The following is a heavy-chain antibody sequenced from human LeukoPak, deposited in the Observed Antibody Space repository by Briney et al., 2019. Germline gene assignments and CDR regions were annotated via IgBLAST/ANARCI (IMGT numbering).Heavy chain of an antibody. CDR3: ARSREPRSYAFDI. J-gene: IGHJ3*02. CDR1: GFTFSDYY. CDR2: ISSSSSYT. Sequence: GGSLRLSCAASGFTFSDYYMSWIRQAPGKGLEWVSYISSSSSYTNYAHSVKGRFTISRDNAKNSLYLQMNSLRAEDTAVYYCARSREPRSYAFDIWGQGTMVTVSS. D-gene: IGHD1-26*01. V-gene: IGHV3-11*06.